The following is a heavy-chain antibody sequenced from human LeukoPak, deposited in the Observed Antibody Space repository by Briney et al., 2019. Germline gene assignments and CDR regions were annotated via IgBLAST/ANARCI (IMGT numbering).Heavy chain of an antibody. CDR1: GYTFTGYY. J-gene: IGHJ4*02. V-gene: IGHV1-8*03. CDR3: ARGVPLGYCTYGVCYPPYYFDY. CDR2: VNPRSGDA. D-gene: IGHD2-8*01. Sequence: ASVKVSCKASGYTFTGYYIHWVRQATGQGLEWMGWVNPRSGDAGYLQKFQGRLTITRDSSIDTAYMDLSGLSSEDTAIYYCARGVPLGYCTYGVCYPPYYFDYWGQGTLVTASS.